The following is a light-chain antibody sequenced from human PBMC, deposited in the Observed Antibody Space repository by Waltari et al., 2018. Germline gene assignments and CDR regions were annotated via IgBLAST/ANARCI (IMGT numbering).Light chain of an antibody. CDR1: SGHSSYI. J-gene: IGLJ3*02. V-gene: IGLV4-60*03. CDR3: ETWDSNSRV. Sequence: QPVLTQSSSASASLGSLVKLTCTLSSGHSSYIIAWHQQQPGKAPRYLMKLEGSGSYNKGSGVPDRFSGSSSGAGRYLTISNLQSEDEADYYCETWDSNSRVFGGGTKLTVL. CDR2: LEGSGSY.